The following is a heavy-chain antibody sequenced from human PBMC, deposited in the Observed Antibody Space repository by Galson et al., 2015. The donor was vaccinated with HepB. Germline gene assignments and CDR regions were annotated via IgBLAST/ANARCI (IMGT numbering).Heavy chain of an antibody. CDR2: INPNSGDT. CDR3: ARYYYDSSDCYQPGAFDI. CDR1: GYTFTGYY. V-gene: IGHV1-2*02. Sequence: SVKVSCKASGYTFTGYYMHWVRQAPGQGLEWMGWINPNSGDTNYAQKFQGRVTMTRDTSITTAYMELSRLRSDDTAVYYCARYYYDSSDCYQPGAFDIWGQGTMVTVSS. J-gene: IGHJ3*02. D-gene: IGHD3-22*01.